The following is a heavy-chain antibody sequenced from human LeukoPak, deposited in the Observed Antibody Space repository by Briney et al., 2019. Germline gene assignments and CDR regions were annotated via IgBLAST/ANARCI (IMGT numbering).Heavy chain of an antibody. CDR3: ARESGGVPDSMANAFDI. Sequence: GGSLRLSCAASGFTFSNYGMNWVRQAPGKGLEWVSHIFGSGGAIYYADSVKGRFTISRDNAKNSLYLQVNSLRADDTAVYCCARESGGVPDSMANAFDIWGQGTMVTVSS. CDR2: IFGSGGAI. V-gene: IGHV3-48*03. D-gene: IGHD2-2*01. CDR1: GFTFSNYG. J-gene: IGHJ3*02.